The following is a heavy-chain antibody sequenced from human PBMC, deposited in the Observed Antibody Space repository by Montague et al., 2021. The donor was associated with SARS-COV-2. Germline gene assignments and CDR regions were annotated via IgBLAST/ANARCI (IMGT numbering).Heavy chain of an antibody. J-gene: IGHJ4*02. CDR1: GLIFSSHN. V-gene: IGHV3-48*02. CDR2: ISGSSSTK. Sequence: SLRLSCAASGLIFSSHNMNWVRQAPGKWLEWVSFISGSSSTKYYADSVKGRFTISRDNAKNSLYLQMNSLRDDDTAVYYCTRKFASWGQGTLVTVSS. CDR3: TRKFAS.